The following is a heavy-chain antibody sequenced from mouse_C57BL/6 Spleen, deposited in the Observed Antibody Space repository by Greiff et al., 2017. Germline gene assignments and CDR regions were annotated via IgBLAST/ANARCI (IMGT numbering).Heavy chain of an antibody. J-gene: IGHJ2*01. CDR1: GYAFSSSW. V-gene: IGHV1-82*01. Sequence: QVQLQQSGPELVKPGASVKISCKASGYAFSSSWMNWVKQRPGKGLEWIGRIYPGDGDTNYNGKFKGKATLTADKSSSTAYMQLSSLTSEDSAVYFCARGRGWDVYYFDYWGQGTTLTVSS. CDR2: IYPGDGDT. D-gene: IGHD4-1*01. CDR3: ARGRGWDVYYFDY.